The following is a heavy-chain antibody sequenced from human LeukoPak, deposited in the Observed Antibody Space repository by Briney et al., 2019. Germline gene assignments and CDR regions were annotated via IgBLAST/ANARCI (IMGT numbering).Heavy chain of an antibody. Sequence: PPETLSLTCAVYGGSFSGYYWSWIRQPPGKGLEWIGEINHSGSTNYNPSLKSRVTISVDTSKNQFSLKLSSVTAADTAVYYCASRLRFFSNYMDVWGKGTTVTVSS. CDR3: ASRLRFFSNYMDV. D-gene: IGHD3-3*01. CDR2: INHSGST. CDR1: GGSFSGYY. J-gene: IGHJ6*03. V-gene: IGHV4-34*01.